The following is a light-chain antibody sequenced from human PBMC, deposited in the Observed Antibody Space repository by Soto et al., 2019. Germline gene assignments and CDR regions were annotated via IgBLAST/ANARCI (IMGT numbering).Light chain of an antibody. CDR3: GTWDSSLSAWV. V-gene: IGLV1-51*01. CDR2: DND. CDR1: SFNIANYY. Sequence: QSVWTQPPSVSAAPGQKVTISCSGSSFNIANYYVSWYQHLPGTAPKLLIYDNDKRPSGIPDRFSGSKSGTSATLGITGLQTGDEADYYCGTWDSSLSAWVFGGGTKVTVL. J-gene: IGLJ3*02.